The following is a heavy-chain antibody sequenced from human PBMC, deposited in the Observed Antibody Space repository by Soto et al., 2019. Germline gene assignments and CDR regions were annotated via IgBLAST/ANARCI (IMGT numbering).Heavy chain of an antibody. CDR2: IWYDGSNK. Sequence: QVQLVESGGGVVQPGRSLRLSCAASGFTFSSYGMHWVRQAPGKGLEWVAVIWYDGSNKYYEDSVKGRFTISRDNSKNTLYLQMNSLRAEDTAVYYCARDRGYYGSGSYYTAFHFDYWGQGTLVTVSS. J-gene: IGHJ4*02. CDR3: ARDRGYYGSGSYYTAFHFDY. D-gene: IGHD3-10*01. CDR1: GFTFSSYG. V-gene: IGHV3-33*01.